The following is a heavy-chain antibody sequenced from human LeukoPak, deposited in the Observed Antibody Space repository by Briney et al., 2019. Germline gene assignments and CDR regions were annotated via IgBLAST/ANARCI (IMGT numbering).Heavy chain of an antibody. CDR3: ARDYYDSSGYYYFDY. Sequence: PSETLSLTCTVSGGFISSYYWSWIRQPPGKGLEWIGYIYYSGSTNYNPSLKSRVTISVDTSKNQFSLKLSSVTAADTAVYYCARDYYDSSGYYYFDYWGQGTLVTVSS. CDR1: GGFISSYY. D-gene: IGHD3-22*01. CDR2: IYYSGST. V-gene: IGHV4-59*01. J-gene: IGHJ4*02.